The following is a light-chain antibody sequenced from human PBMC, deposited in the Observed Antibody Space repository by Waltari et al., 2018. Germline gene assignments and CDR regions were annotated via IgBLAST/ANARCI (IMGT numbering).Light chain of an antibody. CDR3: QVWDSSGDHPV. Sequence: SYVLTQPPSVSVAPGKPARISCSGQNLGTKTVHWYQQKPGQAPVLVIYDDTVRPSGIPDRISGSATATLTIARVEAGDEADYYCQVWDSSGDHPVFGGGTRLTVL. CDR2: DDT. CDR1: NLGTKT. J-gene: IGLJ2*01. V-gene: IGLV3-21*03.